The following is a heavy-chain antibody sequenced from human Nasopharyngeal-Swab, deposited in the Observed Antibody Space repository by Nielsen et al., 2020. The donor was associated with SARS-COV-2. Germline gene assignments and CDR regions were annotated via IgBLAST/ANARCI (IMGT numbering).Heavy chain of an antibody. CDR2: IKSKTDGSTT. Sequence: WISQPPGKGLEWVGHIKSKTDGSTTDYAVPVKGRFTISRDDSKNTMFLQMDSLKTEDTALYYCTTDFYFDYWGQGTLVTVSS. CDR3: TTDFYFDY. V-gene: IGHV3-15*01. J-gene: IGHJ4*02.